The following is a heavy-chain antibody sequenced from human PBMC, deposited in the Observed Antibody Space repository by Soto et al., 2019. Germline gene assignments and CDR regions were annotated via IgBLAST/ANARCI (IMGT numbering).Heavy chain of an antibody. CDR3: GRGPPCGY. V-gene: IGHV4-30-2*01. CDR1: GGSISSGGYS. J-gene: IGHJ4*02. CDR2: IYHSVST. Sequence: QLQLQESGSGLVKPSQTLSLTCAVSGGSISSGGYSWSWIRQPPGKGLECLGYIYHSVSTYYNPSLKSRVTISVDRSKNQFSQKLSSVTAADTAEYYCGRGPPCGYGGQGTLVTVSS. D-gene: IGHD2-21*01.